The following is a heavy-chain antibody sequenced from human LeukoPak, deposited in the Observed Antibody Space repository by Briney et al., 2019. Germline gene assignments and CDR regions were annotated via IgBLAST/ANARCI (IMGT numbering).Heavy chain of an antibody. J-gene: IGHJ3*02. V-gene: IGHV3-11*04. CDR1: GFTFSDYY. CDR2: ISSSGSTI. Sequence: GGSLRLSCAASGFTFSDYYMSWIRQAPGKGLEWVSYISSSGSTIYYADSVKGRFTISRDNAKNSLYLQMNSLSAEDTAVYYCARMTTVTSDAFDIWGQGTMVTVSS. D-gene: IGHD4-17*01. CDR3: ARMTTVTSDAFDI.